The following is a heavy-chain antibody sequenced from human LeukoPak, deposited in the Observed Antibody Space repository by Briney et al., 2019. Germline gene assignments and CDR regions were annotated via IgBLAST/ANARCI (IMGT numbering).Heavy chain of an antibody. J-gene: IGHJ5*02. V-gene: IGHV3-74*01. D-gene: IGHD3-16*01. CDR1: GLTFSNYW. Sequence: QPGGSLRLSCAVSGLTFSNYWMHWVRQAPGKGLVWVSRISNDGTSTSYADSVKGRFTISRDNAKNTLYLQMNSLRAEDTAVYYCARPGGVDYNWFDPWGQGTLVTVSS. CDR3: ARPGGVDYNWFDP. CDR2: ISNDGTST.